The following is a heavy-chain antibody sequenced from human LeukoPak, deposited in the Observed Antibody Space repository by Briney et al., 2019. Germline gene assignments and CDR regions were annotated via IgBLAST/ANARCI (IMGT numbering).Heavy chain of an antibody. CDR1: GITFSNAW. J-gene: IGHJ4*02. V-gene: IGHV3-15*01. CDR2: IKSKTEGGTT. Sequence: AGGSLRLSRETSGITFSNAWLSWVRQAPGKGLEWVGRIKSKTEGGTTDYAAPVKGRFTISRDDSKNTLFLQMNSLKTEDTAVYYCTTLRTYWGQGTLVTVSS. CDR3: TTLRTY.